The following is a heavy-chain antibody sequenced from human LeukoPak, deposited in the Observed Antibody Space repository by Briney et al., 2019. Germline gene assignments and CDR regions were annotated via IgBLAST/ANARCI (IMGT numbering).Heavy chain of an antibody. Sequence: GGSLRLSCAASRFTFSTYWMSWVRQAPGKGLEWVANIKQDGSEKYYVDSVKGRFTISRDNAKNSLYLQMNSLRAEDTALYYCAKDNRYCSGGSCYRGAFDPWGQGTLVTVSS. CDR2: IKQDGSEK. CDR1: RFTFSTYW. D-gene: IGHD2-15*01. J-gene: IGHJ5*02. V-gene: IGHV3-7*03. CDR3: AKDNRYCSGGSCYRGAFDP.